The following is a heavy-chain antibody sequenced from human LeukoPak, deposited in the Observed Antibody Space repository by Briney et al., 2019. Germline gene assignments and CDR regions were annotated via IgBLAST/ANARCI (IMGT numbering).Heavy chain of an antibody. CDR3: AKEFPSTYCSSTSCPLGY. V-gene: IGHV3-30*02. CDR1: GFTFSSYG. J-gene: IGHJ4*02. CDR2: IRYDGSNK. Sequence: GGSLRLSCAASGFTFSSYGMHWVRQAPGKGLEWVAFIRYDGSNKYYADSVKGRFTISRDNSKNTLYLQMNSLRAEDTAVYYCAKEFPSTYCSSTSCPLGYWGQGTLVTVSS. D-gene: IGHD2-2*01.